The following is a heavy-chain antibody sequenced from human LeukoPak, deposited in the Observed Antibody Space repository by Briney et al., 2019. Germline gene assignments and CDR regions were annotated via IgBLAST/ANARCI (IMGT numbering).Heavy chain of an antibody. D-gene: IGHD3-10*01. CDR1: GFIFTSST. V-gene: IGHV1-58*02. CDR3: AGTPWFGELTLDY. Sequence: SVKVSCKASGFIFTSSTIQWLRQARGQRLEWIGWIVVGSGNTNYAQKFQERVIITRDMSTTTVYMELSSLRSEDTAVYYCAGTPWFGELTLDYWGQGTLVTVSS. J-gene: IGHJ4*02. CDR2: IVVGSGNT.